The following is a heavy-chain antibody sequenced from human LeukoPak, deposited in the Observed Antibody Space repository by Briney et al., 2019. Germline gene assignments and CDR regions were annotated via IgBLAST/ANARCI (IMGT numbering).Heavy chain of an antibody. CDR3: ARDTDYYGSGRHGYFDH. V-gene: IGHV3-66*01. Sequence: GGSLRLSCAASGFTFSSYAMSWVRQAPGKGLEWVSLIYSGGSTYSADSVKGRFTISRDSSKNTLHLQMNSLRVEDTAVYYCARDTDYYGSGRHGYFDHWGQGTLVTVSS. J-gene: IGHJ1*01. CDR1: GFTFSSYA. D-gene: IGHD3-10*01. CDR2: IYSGGST.